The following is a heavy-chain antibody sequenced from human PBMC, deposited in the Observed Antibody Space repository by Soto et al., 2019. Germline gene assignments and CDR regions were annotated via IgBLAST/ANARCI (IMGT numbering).Heavy chain of an antibody. CDR2: ISGSGGST. V-gene: IGHV3-23*01. D-gene: IGHD6-19*01. CDR1: GFTFSSYA. Sequence: EVQLLESGGGLVQPGGSLRLSCAASGFTFSSYAMSWVRQAPGKGLEWVSAISGSGGSTYYADSVKGRFTISRDKSKNSLYLQISSLGAEDTAVYYCARFQWQGFRREAFDIWGQGTMVRVSS. J-gene: IGHJ3*02. CDR3: ARFQWQGFRREAFDI.